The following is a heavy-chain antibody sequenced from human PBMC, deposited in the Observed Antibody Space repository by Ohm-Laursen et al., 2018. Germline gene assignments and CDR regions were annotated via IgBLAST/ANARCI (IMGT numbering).Heavy chain of an antibody. D-gene: IGHD5-24*01. CDR3: ARGRDGYNNWYFDL. V-gene: IGHV1-69*04. CDR1: GGTFSSYA. J-gene: IGHJ2*01. CDR2: IIPILGIA. Sequence: GSSVKVSCKASGGTFSSYAISWVRQAPGQGLEWMGRIIPILGIANYAQKFQGRVTITADESTSTAYMELSSLRSEDTAVYYCARGRDGYNNWYFDLWGRGTLVTVSS.